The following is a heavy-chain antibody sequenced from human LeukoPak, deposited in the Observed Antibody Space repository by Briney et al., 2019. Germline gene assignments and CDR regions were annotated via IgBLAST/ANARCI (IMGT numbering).Heavy chain of an antibody. CDR1: GFTFSSYA. D-gene: IGHD2-15*01. V-gene: IGHV3-23*01. CDR2: ISGSSGRT. CDR3: AKWGCSGDNCYPFDY. J-gene: IGHJ4*02. Sequence: GGSLRLSCAASGFTFSSYAMSWVRQAPGKGLEWVSAISGSSGRTYYADSVRGRFTISRGNSKNTLYLQMNSLRAEDTALYYCAKWGCSGDNCYPFDYWGQGTLVTVSS.